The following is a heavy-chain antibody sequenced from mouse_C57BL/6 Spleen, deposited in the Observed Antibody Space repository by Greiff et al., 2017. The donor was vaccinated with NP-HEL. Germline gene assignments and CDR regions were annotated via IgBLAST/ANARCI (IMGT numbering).Heavy chain of an antibody. D-gene: IGHD1-1*01. CDR3: SITTVVARYYYAMDY. CDR2: INPSSGYT. V-gene: IGHV1-4*01. CDR1: GYTFTSYT. J-gene: IGHJ4*01. Sequence: VMLVESGAELARPGASVKMSCKASGYTFTSYTMHWVKQRPGQGLEWIGYINPSSGYTKYNQKFKDKATLTADKSSSTAYMQLSSLTSEDSAVYYCSITTVVARYYYAMDYWGQGTSVTVSS.